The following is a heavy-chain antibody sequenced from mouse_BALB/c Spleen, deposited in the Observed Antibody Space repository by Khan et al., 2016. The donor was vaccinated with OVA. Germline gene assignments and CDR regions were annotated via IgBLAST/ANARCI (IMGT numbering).Heavy chain of an antibody. CDR1: GYTFTSYT. CDR3: ARSGADYRYDGYFDV. D-gene: IGHD2-14*01. J-gene: IGHJ1*01. CDR2: INPSSGYT. Sequence: QVQLQQSGAELVRPGASVKMSCKASGYTFTSYTMHWVKQRPGQGLEWIGFINPSSGYTNYNQKFKDKATLTADKSSSTAYMQLSSLTSEDSAVYYCARSGADYRYDGYFDVWGAGTTVTVSS. V-gene: IGHV1-4*01.